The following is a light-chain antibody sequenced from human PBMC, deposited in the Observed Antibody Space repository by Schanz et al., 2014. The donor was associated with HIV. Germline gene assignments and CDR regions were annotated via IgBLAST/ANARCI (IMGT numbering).Light chain of an antibody. CDR3: QQLNSFPYT. V-gene: IGKV1-12*01. Sequence: DIQMTQSPSSVSASVGDRVTITCRASQGISSWLAWYQQKPGKAPNLLIYAASTLHTGVPLRFSGSGSGTDFTLTINGLQPDDFATYYCQQLNSFPYTFGQGTMLEI. J-gene: IGKJ2*01. CDR1: QGISSW. CDR2: AAS.